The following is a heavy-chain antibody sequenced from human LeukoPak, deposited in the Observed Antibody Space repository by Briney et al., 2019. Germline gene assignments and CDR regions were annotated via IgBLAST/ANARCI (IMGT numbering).Heavy chain of an antibody. CDR3: VRDTYRTAVAGSSGLGY. V-gene: IGHV3-7*01. CDR2: IKQDGSEK. J-gene: IGHJ4*02. CDR1: GFTFGTYW. D-gene: IGHD6-19*01. Sequence: YPGGSLRLSCAASGFTFGTYWMGWVRQAPGKGLEWVANIKQDGSEKSYVDSVKGRFTISRDNVKKSVYLQMHSLRAEDTAMYYCVRDTYRTAVAGSSGLGYWGQGTLVTVSS.